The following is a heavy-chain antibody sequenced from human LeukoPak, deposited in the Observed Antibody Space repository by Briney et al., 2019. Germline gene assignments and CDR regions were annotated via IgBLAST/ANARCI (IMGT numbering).Heavy chain of an antibody. CDR2: ISYDGSNK. D-gene: IGHD6-19*01. CDR3: AKDRGRAYGSSGWYAANDFDY. J-gene: IGHJ4*02. CDR1: GFTFSSYG. V-gene: IGHV3-30*18. Sequence: GGSLRLSCAASGFTFSSYGMHWVRQAPGKGLEWVAVISYDGSNKYYADSVKGRFTISRDNSKNTLYLQMNSLRAEDTAVYYCAKDRGRAYGSSGWYAANDFDYWGQGTLVTVSS.